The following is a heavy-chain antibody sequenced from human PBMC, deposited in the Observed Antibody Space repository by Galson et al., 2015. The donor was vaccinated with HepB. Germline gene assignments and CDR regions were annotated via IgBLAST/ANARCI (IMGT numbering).Heavy chain of an antibody. CDR1: GYTFTSYY. CDR3: ARDTYYYDSSGYPAPSDY. V-gene: IGHV1-46*03. D-gene: IGHD3-22*01. CDR2: INPSGGST. J-gene: IGHJ4*02. Sequence: SVKVSCKASGYTFTSYYMHWVRQAPGQGLEWMGIINPSGGSTSYAQKFQGRVTMTRDTSTSTVYMELSSLRSEDTAVYYCARDTYYYDSSGYPAPSDYWGQGTLVTVSS.